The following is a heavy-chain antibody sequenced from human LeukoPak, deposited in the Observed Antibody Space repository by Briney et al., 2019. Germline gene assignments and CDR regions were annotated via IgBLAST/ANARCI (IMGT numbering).Heavy chain of an antibody. V-gene: IGHV3-11*05. Sequence: GGSLRLSCVGSGFTLSGYYMSWIRQAPGKGLEWVSYISSSSSYTNYADSVKGRFTISRDNAKNSLYLQMNSLRAEDTAVYYCAREKDYDILTGIVYWGQGTLVTVSS. CDR1: GFTLSGYY. J-gene: IGHJ4*02. CDR2: ISSSSSYT. CDR3: AREKDYDILTGIVY. D-gene: IGHD3-9*01.